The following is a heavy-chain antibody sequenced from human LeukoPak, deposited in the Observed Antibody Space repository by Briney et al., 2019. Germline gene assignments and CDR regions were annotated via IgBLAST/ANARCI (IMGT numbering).Heavy chain of an antibody. J-gene: IGHJ4*02. V-gene: IGHV5-51*01. D-gene: IGHD3-10*01. CDR2: IYPGDSDT. Sequence: GESLKISCKGSGYSFTSYWIGWVRQMPGKGLEWMGIIYPGDSDTRYSPSFQGQVTISADKSISAAYLQWSSLKASDTAMYYCARHRGGSGSYYNVFVYWGQGALVTVSS. CDR1: GYSFTSYW. CDR3: ARHRGGSGSYYNVFVY.